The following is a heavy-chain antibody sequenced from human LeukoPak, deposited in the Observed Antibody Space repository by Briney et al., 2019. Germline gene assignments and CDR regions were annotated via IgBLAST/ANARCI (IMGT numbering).Heavy chain of an antibody. CDR3: ARNTWIQLWFGIDY. Sequence: PGGSLRLSCAASGFTFSSYWMSWVRQAPGKGLEWVANINQDGSEKYYVDSVKGRFTISRDNSKNTLYLQMNSLRAEDTAVYYCARNTWIQLWFGIDYWGQGTLVTVSS. V-gene: IGHV3-7*01. D-gene: IGHD5-18*01. J-gene: IGHJ4*02. CDR2: INQDGSEK. CDR1: GFTFSSYW.